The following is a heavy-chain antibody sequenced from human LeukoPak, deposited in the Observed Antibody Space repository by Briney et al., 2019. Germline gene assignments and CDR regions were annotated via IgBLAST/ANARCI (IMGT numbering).Heavy chain of an antibody. CDR1: GASFEHYF. V-gene: IGHV4-59*12. Sequence: SETLSLTCTVSGASFEHYFWSWIRQPPGRGLEWIGYVYYSGSTDYSPSLKSRLTISAGTSKIQFSLKLNSVTAADTAVYYCASHRRSHGSEYWGQGTLVTVSS. CDR3: ASHRRSHGSEY. CDR2: VYYSGST. J-gene: IGHJ4*02. D-gene: IGHD3-10*01.